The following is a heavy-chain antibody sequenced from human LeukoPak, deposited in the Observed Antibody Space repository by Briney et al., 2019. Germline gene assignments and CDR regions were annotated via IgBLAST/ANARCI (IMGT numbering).Heavy chain of an antibody. J-gene: IGHJ4*02. CDR2: IHDSGAYA. CDR1: GFTFSNYA. CDR3: AKDFSNWHRD. D-gene: IGHD1-1*01. V-gene: IGHV3-23*01. Sequence: GGSLRLSCAASGFTFSNYAMSWVRQAPGKGLEWVSTIHDSGAYAFYTDSVKGRFTISRDNSKNTLDLPMNSLRADDAAVYYCAKDFSNWHRDWGQGVLVTVSS.